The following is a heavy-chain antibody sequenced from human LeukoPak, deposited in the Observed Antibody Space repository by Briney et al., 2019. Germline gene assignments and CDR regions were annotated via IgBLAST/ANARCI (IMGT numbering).Heavy chain of an antibody. Sequence: GGPLRLSCAASGFTFRDYSMNWVPQAPGKALEWVSSISRSSRHVYYAGSVKGRFTISRDNAKNSLYLQMNSLRAEDMAVYFCVRDLMGSGTTTAYLHHWGQGTLVTVSS. CDR1: GFTFRDYS. D-gene: IGHD1-7*01. CDR2: ISRSSRHV. V-gene: IGHV3-21*01. CDR3: VRDLMGSGTTTAYLHH. J-gene: IGHJ1*01.